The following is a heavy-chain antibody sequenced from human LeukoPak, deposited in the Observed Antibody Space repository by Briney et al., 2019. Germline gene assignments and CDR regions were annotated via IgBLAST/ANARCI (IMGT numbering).Heavy chain of an antibody. D-gene: IGHD6-13*01. CDR1: GFTFSNYE. J-gene: IGHJ4*02. V-gene: IGHV4-59*05. CDR3: ARLGSAAGGSRYFDY. CDR2: IYYSGTT. Sequence: LRLSCAASGFTFSNYEMNWVRQAPGEGLEWIGSIYYSGTTYYNPSLKSRVTISVDTSKNQFSLILSSVTAADTAVYYCARLGSAAGGSRYFDYWGQGTLVTVSS.